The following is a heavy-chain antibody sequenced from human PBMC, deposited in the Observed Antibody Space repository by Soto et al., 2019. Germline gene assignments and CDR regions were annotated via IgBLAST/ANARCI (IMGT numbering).Heavy chain of an antibody. V-gene: IGHV1-69*05. CDR3: ARDKDRVQLVGNYYYGMDV. CDR2: IIPIFGTA. J-gene: IGHJ6*02. D-gene: IGHD1-1*01. Sequence: QVQLVQSGAEVMQPGSSVRVSCKASGGTFSTYAISWVRQAPGQGLEWMGGIIPIFGTADYAQKFQGRVTIPTNESTTTAYMELSSLRSEDTAVYFCARDKDRVQLVGNYYYGMDVWGQGTTVTVSS. CDR1: GGTFSTYA.